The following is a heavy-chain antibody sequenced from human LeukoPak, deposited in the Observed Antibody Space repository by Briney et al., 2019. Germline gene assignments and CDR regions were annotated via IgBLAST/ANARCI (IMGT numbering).Heavy chain of an antibody. CDR3: ARLGPPYYDYVWGSYRYSPYYYYYMDV. J-gene: IGHJ6*03. Sequence: PSETLSLTCTVSGGSISSSSYYWGWIRQPPGKGLEWIGSIYYSGSTYYNPSLKSRVTISVDTSKNQFSLKLSSVTAADTAVYYCARLGPPYYDYVWGSYRYSPYYYYYMDVWGKGTTVTVSS. V-gene: IGHV4-39*01. CDR2: IYYSGST. CDR1: GGSISSSSYY. D-gene: IGHD3-16*02.